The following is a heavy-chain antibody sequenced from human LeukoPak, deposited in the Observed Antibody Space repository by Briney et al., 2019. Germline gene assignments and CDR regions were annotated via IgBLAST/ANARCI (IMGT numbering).Heavy chain of an antibody. CDR1: GFTFSSYG. CDR2: ISYDGSNE. CDR3: ASHYDSSGYYGYWFDP. J-gene: IGHJ5*02. V-gene: IGHV3-30*03. D-gene: IGHD3-22*01. Sequence: PGRSLRLSCAASGFTFSSYGMHWVRQAPGKGLEWVAIISYDGSNEYYADSVKGRFTISRDNSKNTLYLQMNSLRAADTAVYYCASHYDSSGYYGYWFDPWGQGTLVTVSS.